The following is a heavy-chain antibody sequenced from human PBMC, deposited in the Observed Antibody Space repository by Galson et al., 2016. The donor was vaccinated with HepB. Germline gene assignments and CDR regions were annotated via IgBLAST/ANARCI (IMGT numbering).Heavy chain of an antibody. CDR1: GGTFSSYA. J-gene: IGHJ4*02. V-gene: IGHV1-69*06. D-gene: IGHD2-15*01. CDR3: ARAAPYCSGGRCHGFDY. CDR2: LIPIFGTA. Sequence: SVKVSCKASGGTFSSYAISWVRQAPGQGLEWMGGLIPIFGTANYTQNFQGRVTITADKSTSTAYMELSSLRSEDTAVYYCARAAPYCSGGRCHGFDYWGQGTLVTVSS.